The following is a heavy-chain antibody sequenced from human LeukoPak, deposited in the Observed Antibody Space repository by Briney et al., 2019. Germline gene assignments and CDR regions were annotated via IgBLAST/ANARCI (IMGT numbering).Heavy chain of an antibody. CDR3: AKRAVAGAYFDY. CDR1: GFTFSSYA. V-gene: IGHV3-23*01. J-gene: IGHJ4*02. CDR2: ISGSGGST. Sequence: GGSLRLSCTGSGFTFSSYAMSWVRQAPGKGLEWVSAISGSGGSTYYADSVKGRFTISGDNSKNTLYLQMNSLRAEDTAVYYCAKRAVAGAYFDYWGQGTLVTVSS. D-gene: IGHD6-19*01.